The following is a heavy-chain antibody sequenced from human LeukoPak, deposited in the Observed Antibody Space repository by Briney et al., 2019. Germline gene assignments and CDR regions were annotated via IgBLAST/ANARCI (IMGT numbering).Heavy chain of an antibody. Sequence: SETLSLTCTVSGGSISSSSYYWGWIRQPPGKGLEWIGSIHYSGSTYYNPSSKSRVTISVDTSKNQFSLKLSSVTAADTAVCYCARRGLPFDYWGQGTLVTVSS. D-gene: IGHD5-18*01. CDR1: GGSISSSSYY. CDR3: ARRGLPFDY. J-gene: IGHJ4*02. V-gene: IGHV4-39*01. CDR2: IHYSGST.